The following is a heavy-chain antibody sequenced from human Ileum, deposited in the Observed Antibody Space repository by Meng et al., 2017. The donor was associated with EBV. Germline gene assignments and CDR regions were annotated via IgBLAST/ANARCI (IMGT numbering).Heavy chain of an antibody. D-gene: IGHD6-19*01. CDR3: ARSMGSGGWYVDY. CDR1: RYTFTSYD. J-gene: IGHJ4*02. Sequence: QVQLVQSGAEVKKPXXXXXVXRKASRYTFTSYDINWVRQATGQGFEWLGWMSPNSDNTGYAQKFQGRVTMTRNTSISTAYVELSSLRSEDTAVCYCARSMGSGGWYVDYWGQGTLGTVSS. CDR2: MSPNSDNT. V-gene: IGHV1-8*01.